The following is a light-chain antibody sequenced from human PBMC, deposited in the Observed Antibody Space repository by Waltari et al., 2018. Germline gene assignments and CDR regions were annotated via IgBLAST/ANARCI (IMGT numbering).Light chain of an antibody. CDR2: DAS. CDR3: QQYNRWPPIT. Sequence: EVVMTPSPATLSLSPGERATLPCRASQSITTNLAWYQHKPGQAPRLLIYDASTRATSVPARFSGSGSGTEFTLTISSLQSEDFAVYYCQQYNRWPPITFGQGTRLAIK. CDR1: QSITTN. J-gene: IGKJ5*01. V-gene: IGKV3-15*01.